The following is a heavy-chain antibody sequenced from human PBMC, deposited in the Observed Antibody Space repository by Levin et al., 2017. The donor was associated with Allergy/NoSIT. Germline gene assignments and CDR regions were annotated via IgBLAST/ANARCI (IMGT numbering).Heavy chain of an antibody. CDR3: AQIDSSGWYGYRAFDI. V-gene: IGHV1-69*13. CDR1: GGTFSSYA. J-gene: IGHJ3*02. D-gene: IGHD6-19*01. Sequence: GASVKVSCKASGGTFSSYAISWVRQAPGQGLEWMGGIIPIFGTANYAQKFQGRVTITADESTSTAYMELSSLRSEDTAVYYCAQIDSSGWYGYRAFDIWGQGTMVTVSS. CDR2: IIPIFGTA.